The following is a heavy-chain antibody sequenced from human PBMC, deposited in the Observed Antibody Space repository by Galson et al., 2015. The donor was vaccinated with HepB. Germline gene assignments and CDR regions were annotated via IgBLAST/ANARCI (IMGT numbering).Heavy chain of an antibody. CDR1: GASISSSY. CDR2: IYTSGST. J-gene: IGHJ6*03. Sequence: SETLSLTCTVSGASISSSYWSWIRQPPGKGLEWIGRIYTSGSTNYNPSLKSRVTMSVDTSKNQFSLNLSSVTAADTAVYYCARGVIPAAVTYYYYMDVWGKGTTVTVSS. D-gene: IGHD2-2*01. V-gene: IGHV4-4*07. CDR3: ARGVIPAAVTYYYYMDV.